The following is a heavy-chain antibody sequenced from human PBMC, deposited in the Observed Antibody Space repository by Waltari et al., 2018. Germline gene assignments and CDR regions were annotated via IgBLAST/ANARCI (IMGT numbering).Heavy chain of an antibody. CDR3: AGEQGELLAFDI. D-gene: IGHD1-26*01. CDR2: IYYSGST. CDR1: GGSISSSSYY. Sequence: QLQLQESGPGLVKPSETLSLTCTVPGGSISSSSYYWGWIRQPPGKGLEWIGSIYYSGSTYYNPSLKSRVTISVDTSKNQFSLKLSSVTAADTAVYYCAGEQGELLAFDIWGQGTMVTVSS. V-gene: IGHV4-39*01. J-gene: IGHJ3*02.